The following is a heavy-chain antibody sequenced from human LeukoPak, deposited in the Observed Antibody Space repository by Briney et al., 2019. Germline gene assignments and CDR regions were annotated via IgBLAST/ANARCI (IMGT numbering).Heavy chain of an antibody. D-gene: IGHD3-10*01. CDR2: ISGSGGST. V-gene: IGHV3-23*01. J-gene: IGHJ4*02. CDR1: GITLSNYG. Sequence: GGSLRLSCAVSGITLSNYGMSWVRQAPGKGLEWVSAISGSGGSTYYADSVKGRFTISRDNSKNTLYLQMNSLRAEDTAVYYCAKDGWDYYGSGSQVDYWGQGTLVTVFS. CDR3: AKDGWDYYGSGSQVDY.